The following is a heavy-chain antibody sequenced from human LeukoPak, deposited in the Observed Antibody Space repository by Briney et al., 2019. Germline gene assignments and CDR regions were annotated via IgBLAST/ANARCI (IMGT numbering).Heavy chain of an antibody. J-gene: IGHJ4*02. V-gene: IGHV4-59*06. CDR1: GGSISSHY. Sequence: SETLSLTCTVSGGSISSHYWSWIRQHPGKGLEWIGYIYYSGSTYYNPSLKSRVTISVDTSKNQFSLKLSSVTAADTAVYYCARVSPAYYFDYWGQGTLVTVSS. CDR3: ARVSPAYYFDY. CDR2: IYYSGST.